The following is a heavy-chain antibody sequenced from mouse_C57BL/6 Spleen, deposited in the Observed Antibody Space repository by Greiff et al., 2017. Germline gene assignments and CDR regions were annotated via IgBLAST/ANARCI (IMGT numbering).Heavy chain of an antibody. V-gene: IGHV3-6*01. CDR1: GYSITSGYY. CDR3: ARGDTGGFAY. Sequence: EVKLQESGPGLVKPSQSLSLTCSVTGYSITSGYYWNWIRQFPGNKLEWMGYISYDGSNNYNPSLKNRISITRDTSKNQFFLKLNSVTTEDTATYYCARGDTGGFAYWGQGTLVTVSA. J-gene: IGHJ3*01. CDR2: ISYDGSN. D-gene: IGHD1-1*01.